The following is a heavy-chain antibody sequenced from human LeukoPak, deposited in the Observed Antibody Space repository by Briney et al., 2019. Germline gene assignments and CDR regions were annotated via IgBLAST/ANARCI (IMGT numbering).Heavy chain of an antibody. CDR1: GGSISTYY. V-gene: IGHV4-59*01. CDR2: IYYSGST. CDR3: ARGRPSSSWYGPRPFDP. D-gene: IGHD6-13*01. Sequence: SETLSLTCTVSGGSISTYYWSWIRQPPGKGLEWIGYIYYSGSTNYNPSLEGRVTISVDTSKNQFSLKLTSVTAADTAVYYCARGRPSSSWYGPRPFDPWGQGTLVTVSS. J-gene: IGHJ5*02.